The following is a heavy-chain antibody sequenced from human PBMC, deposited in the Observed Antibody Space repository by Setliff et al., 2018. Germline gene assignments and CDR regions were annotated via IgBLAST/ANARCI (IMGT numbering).Heavy chain of an antibody. D-gene: IGHD1-26*01. CDR3: ARKGISALSGAFDM. CDR2: IYYSGST. J-gene: IGHJ3*02. CDR1: GGSISSSSYY. V-gene: IGHV4-39*07. Sequence: SETLSLTCTVSGGSISSSSYYWGWIRQPPGKGLEWIGSIYYSGSTYYNPSLKSRVTMSVDTSKNQFSLKLSSVTAADTAVYYCARKGISALSGAFDMWGQGTMVTVSS.